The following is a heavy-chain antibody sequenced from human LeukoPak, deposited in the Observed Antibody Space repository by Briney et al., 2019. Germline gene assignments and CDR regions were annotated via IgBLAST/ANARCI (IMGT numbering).Heavy chain of an antibody. CDR3: ARSARIVVVPAAI. V-gene: IGHV1-2*02. CDR1: GYTFTRYY. CDR2: ITPNIART. D-gene: IGHD2-2*01. Sequence: ASVKVSCKASGYTFTRYYMHWVRQAPGQGREWRGWITPNIARTNYPPTFHRRVTMTTPTSITTAYMELRRLRSDDTAAYYCARSARIVVVPAAIWGQGTLVTVSS. J-gene: IGHJ4*02.